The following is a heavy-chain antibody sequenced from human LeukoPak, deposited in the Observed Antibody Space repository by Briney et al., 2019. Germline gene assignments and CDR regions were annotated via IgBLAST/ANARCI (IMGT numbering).Heavy chain of an antibody. CDR3: AKAVGSTLFDY. CDR2: VSGSGGST. Sequence: GGSLRLSCAASGFTFSSYAMSWVRQAPGKGLEWVSGVSGSGGSTYYADSVKGRFTISRDNSKNTLYLQMNSLRVGDTAVYYCAKAVGSTLFDYWGQGTLVTVSS. V-gene: IGHV3-23*01. D-gene: IGHD1-26*01. J-gene: IGHJ4*02. CDR1: GFTFSSYA.